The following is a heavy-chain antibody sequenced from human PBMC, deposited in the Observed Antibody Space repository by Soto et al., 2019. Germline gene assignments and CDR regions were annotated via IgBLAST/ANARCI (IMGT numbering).Heavy chain of an antibody. J-gene: IGHJ4*02. CDR1: GRTRTASA. CDR2: FDPEGGEA. V-gene: IGHV1-24*01. D-gene: IGHD3-10*01. Sequence: ASVTVSGKISGRTRTASAVHWVRPAAGKGPEGLGGFDPEGGEAIYAQKWHGRVTVTEDTVTDTAYIELSGSNSDDTAVYYCATPTALRAAMITNINFDCWGQGTPVTVSS. CDR3: ATPTALRAAMITNINFDC.